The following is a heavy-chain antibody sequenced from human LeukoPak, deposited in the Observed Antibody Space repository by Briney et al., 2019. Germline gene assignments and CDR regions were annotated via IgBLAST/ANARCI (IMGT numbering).Heavy chain of an antibody. V-gene: IGHV1-18*01. CDR2: INIYNGNT. Sequence: ASVKLSCKASGYIFTRNGISWVRQAPGQGLEWMGWINIYNGNTNYAQKFQGRVTMTTDTSTSTAYMELRSLRSDDTAMYYCARQSDIRTRRGDDAFDVWGQGTVVTVSS. CDR1: GYIFTRNG. J-gene: IGHJ3*01. D-gene: IGHD3-10*01. CDR3: ARQSDIRTRRGDDAFDV.